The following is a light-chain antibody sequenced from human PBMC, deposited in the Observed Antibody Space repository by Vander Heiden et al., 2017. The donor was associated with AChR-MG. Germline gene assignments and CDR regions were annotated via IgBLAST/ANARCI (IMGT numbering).Light chain of an antibody. CDR3: QQYKSYPHT. J-gene: IGKJ2*01. CDR1: QSIIIW. CDR2: KAS. Sequence: DIQMTQSPATLSASVGDRVTITCRASQSIIIWLAWYQQKPGKAPRLLIYKASSLESGVPSRFSGSGSGTEFTLTISNLQPDDFATYYCQQYKSYPHTFGQGTKLEIK. V-gene: IGKV1-5*03.